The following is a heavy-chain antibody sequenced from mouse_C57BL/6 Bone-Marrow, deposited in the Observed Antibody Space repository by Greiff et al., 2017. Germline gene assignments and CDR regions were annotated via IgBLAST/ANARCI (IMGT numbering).Heavy chain of an antibody. J-gene: IGHJ3*01. CDR2: IYPGSGST. CDR3: ARSKNWDSWFAY. Sequence: QVQLKQPGAELVKPGASVKMSCKASGYTFTSYWITWVKQRPGQGLEWIGDIYPGSGSTNYNEKFKGKATLTADKSSSTAYMQLSSLTSEDSAVYFCARSKNWDSWFAYWGQGTLVTVSA. V-gene: IGHV1-55*01. CDR1: GYTFTSYW. D-gene: IGHD4-1*01.